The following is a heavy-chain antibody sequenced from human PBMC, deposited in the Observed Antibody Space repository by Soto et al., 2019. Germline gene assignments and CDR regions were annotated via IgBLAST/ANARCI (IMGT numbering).Heavy chain of an antibody. CDR1: GGSISSSSYY. CDR2: IYYSGST. D-gene: IGHD6-13*01. J-gene: IGHJ5*02. Sequence: SETLSLTCTVSGGSISSSSYYWGWIRQPPGKGLEWIGSIYYSGSTYYNPSLKSRVTISVDTSKNQFSLKLSSVTAADTAVYYCASEWKQQLVQRGWFDPWGQGTLVTVSS. CDR3: ASEWKQQLVQRGWFDP. V-gene: IGHV4-39*01.